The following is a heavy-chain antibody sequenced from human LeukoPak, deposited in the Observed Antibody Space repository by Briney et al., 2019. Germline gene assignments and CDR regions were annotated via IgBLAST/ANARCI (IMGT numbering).Heavy chain of an antibody. CDR1: GFTVSSNY. D-gene: IGHD6-13*01. V-gene: IGHV3-53*01. Sequence: PGGPLRLSCAASGFTVSSNYMSWVRQAPGKGLEWVSVIYSGGSTYYADSVKGRFTISRDNSKNTLYLQMNSLRAEDTAVYYCAKMGIAAAGTADYWGQGTLVTVSS. CDR3: AKMGIAAAGTADY. J-gene: IGHJ4*02. CDR2: IYSGGST.